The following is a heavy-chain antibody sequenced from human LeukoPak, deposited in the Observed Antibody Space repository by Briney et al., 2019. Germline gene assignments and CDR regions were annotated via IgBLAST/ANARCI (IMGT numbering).Heavy chain of an antibody. Sequence: SETLSLTCTVSGGSISSYYWRWIRQPPGKGLEWVGYFSYSGSTDYNPSLKSRVTMSVDTAKSQFSLKLRAVTAADSTVYYCARHFYDSSGLTYFDFWGRGILVTVSS. CDR1: GGSISSYY. J-gene: IGHJ2*01. CDR2: FSYSGST. V-gene: IGHV4-59*01. CDR3: ARHFYDSSGLTYFDF. D-gene: IGHD3-22*01.